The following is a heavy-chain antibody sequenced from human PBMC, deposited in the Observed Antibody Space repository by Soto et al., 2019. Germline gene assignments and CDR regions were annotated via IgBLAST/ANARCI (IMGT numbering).Heavy chain of an antibody. J-gene: IGHJ4*02. CDR1: GFSLSTSGVG. Sequence: SGPTLVNPTQTLTLTCTFSGFSLSTSGVGVGWIRQPPGKALEWLALIYWDDDKRYSPSLKSRLTITKDTSKNQVVLTMTNMDPVDTATYYCAHGGIAYCGGDCFPGFDYWGQGTLVTAPQ. D-gene: IGHD2-21*02. CDR3: AHGGIAYCGGDCFPGFDY. CDR2: IYWDDDK. V-gene: IGHV2-5*02.